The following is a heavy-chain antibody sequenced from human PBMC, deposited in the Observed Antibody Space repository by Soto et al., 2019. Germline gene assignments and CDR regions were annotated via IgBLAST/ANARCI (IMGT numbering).Heavy chain of an antibody. V-gene: IGHV1-46*01. CDR1: GYTFTSYY. CDR2: INPSGGST. Sequence: ASVKVSCKASGYTFTSYYLHWVRQVRQAPGQAREWMGVINPSGGSTTYAQKFQGRVTMTRDTSTSTVYMELSSLKSEDTAVYYCAREVVATMGMYYYGMDVWGQGTTVTVSS. CDR3: AREVVATMGMYYYGMDV. J-gene: IGHJ6*02. D-gene: IGHD5-12*01.